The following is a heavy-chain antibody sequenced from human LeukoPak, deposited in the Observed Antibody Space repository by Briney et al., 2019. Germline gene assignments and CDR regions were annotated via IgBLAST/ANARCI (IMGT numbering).Heavy chain of an antibody. CDR2: INPSFNPGVDVT. D-gene: IGHD1-26*01. CDR1: GYTFSGYH. J-gene: IGHJ4*02. CDR3: ARAWESIAGYYFDF. Sequence: GASVKVSCKASGYTFSGYHIHWVRQAPGQGLEWMGKINPSFNPGVDVTTYAQKFQGRVTMTRDLSTNTVYMELRSLTSDDTAVYYCARAWESIAGYYFDFWGQGTLVSVSS. V-gene: IGHV1-46*01.